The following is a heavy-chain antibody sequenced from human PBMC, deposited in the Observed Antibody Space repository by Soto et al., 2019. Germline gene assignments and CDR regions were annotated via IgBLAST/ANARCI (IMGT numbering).Heavy chain of an antibody. D-gene: IGHD2-15*01. J-gene: IGHJ4*02. CDR1: GESFSGNY. Sequence: QVQLQQWGAGLLKPSETLSLTCATSGESFSGNYWSWVRQPPGKGLEWIGETNHRGTTVYNPSLRVRVSISLDMSKNQFSLRLSFVTAADSAVYYCARGDQKIVDASEYWGPGTLVTVSS. CDR2: TNHRGTT. CDR3: ARGDQKIVDASEY. V-gene: IGHV4-34*01.